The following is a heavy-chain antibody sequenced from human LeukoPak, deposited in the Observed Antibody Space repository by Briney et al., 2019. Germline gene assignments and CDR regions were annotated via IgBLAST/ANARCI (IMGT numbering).Heavy chain of an antibody. CDR1: GFTLSHHY. J-gene: IGHJ6*03. D-gene: IGHD2-15*01. V-gene: IGHV3-72*01. CDR3: AREEVVGKFSPRGAFYYYYMDV. Sequence: GGSLRLSCAASGFTLSHHYMDWVRLAPGKGMKWVGCSRDKANTSPTEYAASVKGRFTISRGDSKNSLYLQMNSLKTEDTAVYYCAREEVVGKFSPRGAFYYYYMDVWGKGTPVTVSS. CDR2: SRDKANTSPT.